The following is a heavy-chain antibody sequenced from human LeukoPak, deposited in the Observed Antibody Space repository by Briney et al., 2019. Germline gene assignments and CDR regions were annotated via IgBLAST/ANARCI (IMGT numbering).Heavy chain of an antibody. D-gene: IGHD4-17*01. CDR1: GGSISSSNW. J-gene: IGHJ4*02. CDR2: IYHGGST. V-gene: IGHV4-4*02. CDR3: ARSGGADYGDYYFDY. Sequence: SETLSLTCAVSGGSISSSNWWSWVRQPPGKGLEWIGEIYHGGSTNYNPSLKSRVTISVDKSKNQFSLKLSSVTAADTAVYYCARSGGADYGDYYFDYWGQGTLVTVSS.